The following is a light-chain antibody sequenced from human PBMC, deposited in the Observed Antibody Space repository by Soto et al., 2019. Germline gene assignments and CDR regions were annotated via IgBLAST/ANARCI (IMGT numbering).Light chain of an antibody. CDR1: SSNIGSNT. Sequence: QAVVTQPPSASGTPGQRVTISCSGSSSNIGSNTVNWYQQLPGTAPKLLIYSNDQRPSGVPDRFSGSKSGTSASLAISGLQSGDEADCYCAAWDDSLNGVVFGGGTKLTVL. CDR2: SND. J-gene: IGLJ2*01. CDR3: AAWDDSLNGVV. V-gene: IGLV1-44*01.